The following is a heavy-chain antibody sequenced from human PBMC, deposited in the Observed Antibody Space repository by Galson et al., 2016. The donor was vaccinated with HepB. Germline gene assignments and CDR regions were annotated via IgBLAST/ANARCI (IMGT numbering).Heavy chain of an antibody. V-gene: IGHV4-4*02. Sequence: SETLSLTCSVSNGSISNNYWWSWVRQSPGNELGWIGEIYQTGTANYNPSFTSRATISVDKSKNQISLRLNSVTAADTAVYYCARGTLGTTASMAFDYWGQGTLVSVSS. CDR1: NGSISNNYW. D-gene: IGHD1-26*01. J-gene: IGHJ4*02. CDR2: IYQTGTA. CDR3: ARGTLGTTASMAFDY.